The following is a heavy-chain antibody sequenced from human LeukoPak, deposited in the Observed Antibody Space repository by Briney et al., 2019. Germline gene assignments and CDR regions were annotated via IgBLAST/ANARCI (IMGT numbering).Heavy chain of an antibody. Sequence: SGTLSLTCAVSGDSISDSDWWTWVRQPPGKGLGWIGEIRHSGSTNYSPSLKSRVTISIDKFKNQLSLRLSSVTAADTANYFCARAGIPWNPADCWGQGTLVIVSS. V-gene: IGHV4-4*02. CDR2: IRHSGST. D-gene: IGHD1-14*01. CDR1: GDSISDSDW. J-gene: IGHJ4*02. CDR3: ARAGIPWNPADC.